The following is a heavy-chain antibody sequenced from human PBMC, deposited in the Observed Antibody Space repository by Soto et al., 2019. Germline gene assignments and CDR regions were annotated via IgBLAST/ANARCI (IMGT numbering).Heavy chain of an antibody. V-gene: IGHV3-23*01. CDR1: GFSIRDYA. J-gene: IGHJ4*02. CDR2: ISDSGTKT. Sequence: GGSLRLSCSASGFSIRDYAMSWVRQAPGKGLEWVSSISDSGTKTFYADSVKGRFAISRDTSKNTVYMQMNNLRAEDTALYYCAKDGIRKDDYWGQGTVVTVSS. CDR3: AKDGIRKDDY.